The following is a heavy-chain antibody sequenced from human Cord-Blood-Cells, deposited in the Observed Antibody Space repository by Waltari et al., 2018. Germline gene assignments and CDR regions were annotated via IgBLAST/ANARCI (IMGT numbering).Heavy chain of an antibody. CDR3: ARGEWLRSGWFDP. CDR1: GGSFSGYY. J-gene: IGHJ5*02. Sequence: QVQLQQWGAGLLKPSETLSLTCAVYGGSFSGYYWSWIRQPPGKGLEWIGEINHSASTNYNPSLKSRVTISVDTSKNQFSLKLSSVTAADTAVYYCARGEWLRSGWFDPWGQGTLVTVSS. CDR2: INHSAST. V-gene: IGHV4-34*01. D-gene: IGHD5-12*01.